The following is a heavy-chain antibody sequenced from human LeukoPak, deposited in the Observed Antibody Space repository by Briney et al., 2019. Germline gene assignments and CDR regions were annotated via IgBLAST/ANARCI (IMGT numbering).Heavy chain of an antibody. Sequence: SETLSLTCAVYGGSFIGYYWSWIRQPPGKGLEWIGEINHSGSTNYNASLKSRVTVSVDSSKNQFSLRLSSVTAADTAVYYCSPRGDIEHSYGYGKWFDPWGQGNRVTVSS. D-gene: IGHD5-18*01. J-gene: IGHJ5*02. CDR2: INHSGST. V-gene: IGHV4-34*01. CDR3: SPRGDIEHSYGYGKWFDP. CDR1: GGSFIGYY.